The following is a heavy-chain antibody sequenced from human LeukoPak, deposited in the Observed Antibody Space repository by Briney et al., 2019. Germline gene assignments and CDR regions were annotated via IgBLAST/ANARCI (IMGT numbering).Heavy chain of an antibody. J-gene: IGHJ4*02. Sequence: SQTLSLTCTVSGGSISSGGYYWSWLRQHPGKGLEWIGYIYYSGSTYYNPSLKSRVTISVDTSKNQFSLKLSSVTAADTAVYYCARGSTRGDFDYWGQGTLVTVSS. V-gene: IGHV4-31*03. CDR2: IYYSGST. CDR3: ARGSTRGDFDY. D-gene: IGHD3-10*01. CDR1: GGSISSGGYY.